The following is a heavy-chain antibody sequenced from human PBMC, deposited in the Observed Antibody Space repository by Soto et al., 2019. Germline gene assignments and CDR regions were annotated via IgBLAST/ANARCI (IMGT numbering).Heavy chain of an antibody. Sequence: EVQLLESGGGLVQPGGSLRLSCAASGFTFRSYAMSWVRQAPGKGLEWVSGISGSGDSTYYADSVKCRFTISRDNSKNTLYLQMNSLRAEDTAVYYCSGRSWVVPDFYYYMDVWGKGTTVTVSS. CDR1: GFTFRSYA. J-gene: IGHJ6*03. CDR3: SGRSWVVPDFYYYMDV. CDR2: ISGSGDST. D-gene: IGHD6-13*01. V-gene: IGHV3-23*01.